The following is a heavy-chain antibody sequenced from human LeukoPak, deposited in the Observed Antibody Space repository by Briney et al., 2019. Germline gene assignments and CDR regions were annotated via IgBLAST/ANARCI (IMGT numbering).Heavy chain of an antibody. J-gene: IGHJ4*02. CDR3: ARRRRDGYNLLFDY. Sequence: KSSETLSLTCNVSGYSISSGYYWGWIRQPPGKGLEWIGEINHSGSTNYNPSLKSRVTISVDTSKNQFSLKLSSATAADTAVYYCARRRRDGYNLLFDYWGQGTLVTVSS. V-gene: IGHV4-38-2*02. CDR2: INHSGST. CDR1: GYSISSGYY. D-gene: IGHD5-24*01.